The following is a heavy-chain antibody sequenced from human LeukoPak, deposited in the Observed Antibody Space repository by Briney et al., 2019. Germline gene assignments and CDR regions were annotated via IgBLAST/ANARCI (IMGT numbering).Heavy chain of an antibody. J-gene: IGHJ6*03. V-gene: IGHV1-2*02. CDR1: GNTFTGYY. Sequence: GAPVKVSCKASGNTFTGYYMHWVRQAPGQGLEWMGWINPNSGGTNYAQKFQGRVTMTRDTSISTAYMELSRLRSDDTAVYYCARGAPNYYYYYMDVWGKGTTVTISS. CDR3: ARGAPNYYYYYMDV. D-gene: IGHD1-26*01. CDR2: INPNSGGT.